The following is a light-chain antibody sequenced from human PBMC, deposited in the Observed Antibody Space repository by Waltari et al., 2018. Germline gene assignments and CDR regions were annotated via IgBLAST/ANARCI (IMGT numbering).Light chain of an antibody. J-gene: IGLJ3*02. V-gene: IGLV1-47*01. CDR1: SSNIGSNY. Sequence: QSVLTQSPSASGIPGQSVTISCSGSSSNIGSNYVYWYQQFPGKATKLLISRSDERPSGVPDRFSGSHSDTAASLAISGLRFEDEADYYCAAWDDRLSGPVFGGGTKLTVL. CDR3: AAWDDRLSGPV. CDR2: RSD.